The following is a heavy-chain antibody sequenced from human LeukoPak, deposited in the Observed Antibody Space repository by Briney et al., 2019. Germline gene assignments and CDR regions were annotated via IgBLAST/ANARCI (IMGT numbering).Heavy chain of an antibody. V-gene: IGHV4-59*08. CDR1: GGSINSYY. CDR2: IYYSGTT. Sequence: SETLSLTCTVSGGSINSYYWSWIRQPPGKGLEWIGYIYYSGTTNYNPSLKSRVTISVDTSKNQFSLKLSSVTAADTAVYYCAKPGDIVVVPAAYYFDYWGQGTLVTVSS. CDR3: AKPGDIVVVPAAYYFDY. D-gene: IGHD2-2*01. J-gene: IGHJ4*02.